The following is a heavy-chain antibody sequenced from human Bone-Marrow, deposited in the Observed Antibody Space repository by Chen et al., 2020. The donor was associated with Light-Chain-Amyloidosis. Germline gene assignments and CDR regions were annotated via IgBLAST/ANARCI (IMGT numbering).Heavy chain of an antibody. V-gene: IGHV5-51*03. CDR3: ARTSGDYYAGAGAPFDP. J-gene: IGHJ5*02. Sequence: EVQLVQSGAEVKKPGDSLKIACKASGYTFTRYWIAWFRQMPGKGLEWMGIFYASDSQFGYGLSIQGPVSLSVGQSLTPANLRWSSLQPSVGALYCCARTSGDYYAGAGAPFDPWGQGSLVTVSS. D-gene: IGHD2-21*01. CDR1: GYTFTRYW. CDR2: FYASDSQF.